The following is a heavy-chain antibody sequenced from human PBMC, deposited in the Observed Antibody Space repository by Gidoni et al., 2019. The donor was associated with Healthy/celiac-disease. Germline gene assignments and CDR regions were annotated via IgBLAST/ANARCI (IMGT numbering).Heavy chain of an antibody. V-gene: IGHV1-3*01. CDR1: GYNFTSYA. CDR3: ARTGLAAAGTDFDY. Sequence: QVQLVQAGAEVKKPGASVKVSCKAAGYNFTSYAMHWVRQAPGQRLEWMGWINAGNGNTKYSQQFQGRVTITRDTSASTAYMELSSLRSEDTAVYYCARTGLAAAGTDFDYWGQGTLVTVSS. CDR2: INAGNGNT. J-gene: IGHJ4*02. D-gene: IGHD6-13*01.